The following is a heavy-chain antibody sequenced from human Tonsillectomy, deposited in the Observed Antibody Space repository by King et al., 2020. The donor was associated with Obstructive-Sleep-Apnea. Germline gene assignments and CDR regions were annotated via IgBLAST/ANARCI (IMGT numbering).Heavy chain of an antibody. V-gene: IGHV3-11*01. Sequence: VQLVESGGGLVKPGGSLTLSCAASGLTFTDYYMSCIRQAPGKGLEGISFIGSSCLAIYYADTLKGRFTISRVNAKKSLYLQMDGLRVDDAAVYFCARHTKSGSSRDHWGPGTSVTVSS. CDR2: IGSSCLAI. J-gene: IGHJ4*02. CDR3: ARHTKSGSSRDH. D-gene: IGHD3-10*01. CDR1: GLTFTDYY.